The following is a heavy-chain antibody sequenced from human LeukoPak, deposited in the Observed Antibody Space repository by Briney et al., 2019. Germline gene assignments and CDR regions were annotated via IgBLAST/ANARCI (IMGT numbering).Heavy chain of an antibody. CDR3: ASGIRERGFDS. D-gene: IGHD1-1*01. J-gene: IGHJ4*02. CDR2: IDPSGYTT. Sequence: PGGSLRLSFAASAFSFSASAMNWVRQAPGRGLEWVSSIDPSGYTTFYAASVKGRFTISRDNAKNSQYQQMNSLRAEDTALYFCASGIRERGFDSWGQGTLVTVSS. CDR1: AFSFSASA. V-gene: IGHV3-21*01.